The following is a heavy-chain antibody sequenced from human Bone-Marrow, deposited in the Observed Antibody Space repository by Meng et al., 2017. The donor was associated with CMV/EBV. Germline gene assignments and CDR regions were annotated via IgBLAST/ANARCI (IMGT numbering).Heavy chain of an antibody. Sequence: SETLSLTCTVSGGSISTYYWSWIRQPPGKGLEWIGYIYSSGNYYSGSTNYNPSLKSRVTISVDTSKNQFSLKLSSVTAADTAVYYCARGGVVVVAAPTPDVWGQGTTVTVSS. CDR1: GGSISTYY. J-gene: IGHJ6*02. CDR2: IYSSGNYYSGST. CDR3: ARGGVVVVAAPTPDV. V-gene: IGHV4-59*01. D-gene: IGHD2-15*01.